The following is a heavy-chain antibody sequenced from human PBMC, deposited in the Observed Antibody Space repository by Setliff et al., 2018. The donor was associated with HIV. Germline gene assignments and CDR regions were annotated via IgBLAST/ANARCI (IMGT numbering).Heavy chain of an antibody. J-gene: IGHJ6*03. CDR1: GGPFSSSSYY. Sequence: SETLSLTCTVSGGPFSSSSYYWGWIRQPPGKGLGWIGSLRPSGNTYYNPSLKSRVTISVDTSKNPFSLNLSSVTAADTAVYYCARHGAFYYYYYMDVWGKGTTVTVSS. CDR2: LRPSGNT. V-gene: IGHV4-39*01. CDR3: ARHGAFYYYYYMDV.